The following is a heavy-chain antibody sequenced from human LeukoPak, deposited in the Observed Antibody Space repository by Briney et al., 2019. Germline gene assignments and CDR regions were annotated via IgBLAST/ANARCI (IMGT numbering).Heavy chain of an antibody. CDR1: GYSFTSYW. D-gene: IGHD3-22*01. V-gene: IGHV5-51*01. Sequence: GESLKISCKGSGYSFTSYWIGWVRQMPGKGLEWMGIIYPGDSDTRYSPSFQGQVTISADKSISTAYLQWSSLKASDTAMYYCASPGHYYYDSFDAFDIWGQGTMVTVSS. CDR2: IYPGDSDT. CDR3: ASPGHYYYDSFDAFDI. J-gene: IGHJ3*02.